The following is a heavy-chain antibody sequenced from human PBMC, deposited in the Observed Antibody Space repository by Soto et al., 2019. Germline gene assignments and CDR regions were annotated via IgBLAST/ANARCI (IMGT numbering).Heavy chain of an antibody. J-gene: IGHJ4*02. D-gene: IGHD4-4*01. CDR3: ARIATTTLGGPIDY. Sequence: SQTLSLTCRVSGYFISSSHWWGWIRQPPGKGLEWIGHINYSGSFYHDPSLKSRVTMSLDTSKHQFSLRLSSVTAVDTAVYYCARIATTTLGGPIDYWGRGTLVTVSS. V-gene: IGHV4-28*02. CDR1: GYFISSSHW. CDR2: INYSGSF.